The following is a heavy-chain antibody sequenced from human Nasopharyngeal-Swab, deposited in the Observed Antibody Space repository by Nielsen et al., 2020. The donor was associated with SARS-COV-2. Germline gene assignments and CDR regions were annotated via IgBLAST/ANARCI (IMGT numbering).Heavy chain of an antibody. J-gene: IGHJ3*02. CDR2: ISRPSST. CDR3: VREGGRSYGAFDI. V-gene: IGHV3-23*01. D-gene: IGHD1-26*01. CDR1: GFTFSSYA. Sequence: GESLKISCAASGFTFSSYAMNWVRQAPGKGLEWVSAISRPSSTYYADSVKGRFTVSRDNSKITLYLQMNSLRAEDTAVYYCVREGGRSYGAFDIWGQGTMVTVSS.